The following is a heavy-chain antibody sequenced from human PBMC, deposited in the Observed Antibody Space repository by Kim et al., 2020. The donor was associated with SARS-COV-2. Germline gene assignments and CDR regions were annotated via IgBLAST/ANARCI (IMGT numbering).Heavy chain of an antibody. J-gene: IGHJ6*02. Sequence: GESLKISCKGPRYHFTNYWINWVRQMPGKGLEWIGSIDPKDSFINYNPSFQGHVTLFVDKSVSTAYLQWSSLQASDTATYYCGGFDYGKFYFYGMDVWGQGTTVTASS. V-gene: IGHV5-10-1*01. CDR1: RYHFTNYW. D-gene: IGHD3-10*01. CDR3: GGFDYGKFYFYGMDV. CDR2: IDPKDSFI.